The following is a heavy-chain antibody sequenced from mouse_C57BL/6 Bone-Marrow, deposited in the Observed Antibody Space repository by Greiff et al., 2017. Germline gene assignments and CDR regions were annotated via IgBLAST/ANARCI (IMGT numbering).Heavy chain of an antibody. D-gene: IGHD1-1*01. CDR3: SPYYGSSLAWFAY. V-gene: IGHV1-50*01. Sequence: QVQLQQPGAELVKPGASVKLSCKASGYTFTSYWMQWVKQRPGQGLEWIGEIDPSDSYTNYNQKFTGKATLTVDTSSSTAYMQLSSLTSADSAVYYCSPYYGSSLAWFAYWGQGTLVTVSA. CDR1: GYTFTSYW. J-gene: IGHJ3*01. CDR2: IDPSDSYT.